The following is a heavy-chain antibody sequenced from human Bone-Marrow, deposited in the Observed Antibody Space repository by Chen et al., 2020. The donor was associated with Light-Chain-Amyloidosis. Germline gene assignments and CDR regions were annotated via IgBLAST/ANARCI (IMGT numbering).Heavy chain of an antibody. CDR2: IYPDHPNA. CDR3: ARRRDGYNFAY. CDR1: GYTFPNYW. Sequence: EVQLEQSGPEVKKPGESLKISCKGSGYTFPNYWIGWVRQMTGKGLEWMGVIYPDHPNARYSPSFEGQVTISAEKSITTADLQWRSLKASANAMYYCARRRDGYNFAYWGQGNLVTVSS. D-gene: IGHD5-12*01. V-gene: IGHV5-51*01. J-gene: IGHJ4*02.